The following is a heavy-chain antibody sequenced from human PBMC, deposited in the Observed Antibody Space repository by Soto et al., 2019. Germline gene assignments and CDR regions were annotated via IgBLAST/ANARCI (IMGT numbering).Heavy chain of an antibody. D-gene: IGHD1-26*01. CDR3: ARDSGAAYFDY. CDR2: IYNSVST. J-gene: IGHJ4*02. V-gene: IGHV4-59*01. Sequence: SETLSLTCSVSGGSMSNYYWSWIRQPPGKGLEWIGYIYNSVSTNYNPSLKSQVTISGDTSKSQFSLKVSSVTAAATAVYYCARDSGAAYFDYWGQGILVTVSS. CDR1: GGSMSNYY.